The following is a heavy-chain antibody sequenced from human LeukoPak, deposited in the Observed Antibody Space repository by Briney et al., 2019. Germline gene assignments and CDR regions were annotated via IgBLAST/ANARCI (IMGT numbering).Heavy chain of an antibody. Sequence: SGGSLRLSCAASGFTFSSYAMHWVRQAPGRGLEWVAVISYDGSNKYYADSVKGRFTISRDNSKNTLYLQMNSLRAEDTAVYYCAKDSSSWDYFDYWGQGTLVTVSS. D-gene: IGHD6-13*01. V-gene: IGHV3-30-3*01. CDR2: ISYDGSNK. CDR1: GFTFSSYA. CDR3: AKDSSSWDYFDY. J-gene: IGHJ4*02.